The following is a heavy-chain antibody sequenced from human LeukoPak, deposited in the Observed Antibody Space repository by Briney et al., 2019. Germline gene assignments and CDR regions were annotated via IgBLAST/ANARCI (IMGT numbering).Heavy chain of an antibody. V-gene: IGHV1-3*01. J-gene: IGHJ4*02. CDR3: ARGLWSAHRREYYFDS. CDR1: GYTFTNYA. Sequence: ASVKVSCKTSGYTFTNYAVNWLRQAPGQRLEWMGWINAGNGDTKFSQNYQARVTITRDASASTAYMELSSLTSEDTAVYFCARGLWSAHRREYYFDSWGQGTLVTVSS. D-gene: IGHD3-3*01. CDR2: INAGNGDT.